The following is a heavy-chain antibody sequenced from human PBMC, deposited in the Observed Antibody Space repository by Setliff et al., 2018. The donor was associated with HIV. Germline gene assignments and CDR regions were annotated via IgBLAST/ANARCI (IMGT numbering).Heavy chain of an antibody. V-gene: IGHV1-69*05. CDR1: GGTFSSYA. Sequence: SVKVSCKASGGTFSSYAINWVRHAPGQGLQWMGGIIPMFGTLNFAQKFQGRVTISTDDSTSTGYMELNSLRSEDPAVYYCARGHSHGYGYSGSYGPFDIWGQGTMVTVS. CDR2: IIPMFGTL. J-gene: IGHJ3*02. D-gene: IGHD1-26*01. CDR3: ARGHSHGYGYSGSYGPFDI.